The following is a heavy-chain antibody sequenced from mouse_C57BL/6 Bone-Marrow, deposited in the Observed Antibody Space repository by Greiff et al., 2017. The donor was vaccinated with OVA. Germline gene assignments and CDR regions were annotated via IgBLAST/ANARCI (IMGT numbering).Heavy chain of an antibody. J-gene: IGHJ1*03. CDR2: IYPRSGNT. Sequence: LVESGAELARPGASVKLSCKASGYTFTSYGISWVKQRTGQGLEWIGEIYPRSGNTYYNEKLKGKATLTADKSSSTACMELRSLTSEDSAVYFCEVYYYGPWYFDVWGTGTTVTVSS. V-gene: IGHV1-81*01. D-gene: IGHD1-1*01. CDR1: GYTFTSYG. CDR3: EVYYYGPWYFDV.